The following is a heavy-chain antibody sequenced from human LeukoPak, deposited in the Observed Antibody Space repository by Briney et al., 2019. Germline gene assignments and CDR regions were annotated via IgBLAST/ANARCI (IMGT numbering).Heavy chain of an antibody. D-gene: IGHD3-10*01. CDR1: GCTFTGYY. CDR2: INPNSGGT. J-gene: IGHJ5*02. CDR3: ARDQFAMVRGARGWFDP. Sequence: ASVKVSCKASGCTFTGYYMHWVRQAPGQGLEWMGWINPNSGGTNYAQKFQGRVTMTRDTSISTAYMELSSLRSEDTAVYYCARDQFAMVRGARGWFDPWGQGTLVTVSS. V-gene: IGHV1-2*02.